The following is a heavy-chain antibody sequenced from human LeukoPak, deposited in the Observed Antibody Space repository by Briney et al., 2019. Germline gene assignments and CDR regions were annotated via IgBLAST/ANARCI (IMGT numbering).Heavy chain of an antibody. V-gene: IGHV3-74*01. D-gene: IGHD3-10*01. CDR3: TSDTFGARDS. Sequence: GGSLRLSCAASGYTFSRYWMHWVRQGPGKRLVWVSLINEGGSTTSYAEDVRGRFTISRDNAKNTSYLQMDSLRAEDAAVYYCTSDTFGARDSWGQGTLVTVSS. J-gene: IGHJ4*02. CDR1: GYTFSRYW. CDR2: INEGGSTT.